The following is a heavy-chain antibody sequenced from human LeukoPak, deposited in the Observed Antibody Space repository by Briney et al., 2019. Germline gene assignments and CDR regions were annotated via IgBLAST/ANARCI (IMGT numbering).Heavy chain of an antibody. CDR2: ISAYNANT. Sequence: ASVKVSCKASGYIFTSYGLSWVRQAPGQGLEWMGWISAYNANTNYAQNLQGRVTVTTETSTSTAYMELRSLRSDDTAVYYCARGDYVWGSYPYFDYWGQGTLVTVSS. V-gene: IGHV1-18*01. J-gene: IGHJ4*02. CDR3: ARGDYVWGSYPYFDY. CDR1: GYIFTSYG. D-gene: IGHD3-16*01.